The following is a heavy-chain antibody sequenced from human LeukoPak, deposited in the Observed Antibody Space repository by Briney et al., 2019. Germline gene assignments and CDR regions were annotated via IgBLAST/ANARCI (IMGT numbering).Heavy chain of an antibody. CDR1: GYSFTSYW. Sequence: GESLKISCQGSGYSFTSYWIGWVRQMPGKGLEWMGIIYPGDSDTRYSPSFQGQVTISADKSISTAYLQWSSLKASDTAMYYCARQAGLLWFGDQYYYYYYMDVWGKGTTVTVSS. CDR2: IYPGDSDT. J-gene: IGHJ6*03. V-gene: IGHV5-51*01. CDR3: ARQAGLLWFGDQYYYYYYMDV. D-gene: IGHD3-10*01.